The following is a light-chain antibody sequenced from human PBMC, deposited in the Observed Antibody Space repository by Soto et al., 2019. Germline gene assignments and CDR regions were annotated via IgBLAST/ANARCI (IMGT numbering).Light chain of an antibody. CDR3: QSYDATNQV. CDR1: SGSIASNY. V-gene: IGLV6-57*01. CDR2: EDN. J-gene: IGLJ3*02. Sequence: NFMLTQPHSVSESPGKTVIISCTRSSGSIASNYVQWYQQRPGSSPPTVIYEDNQRPSGVPDRFSGAIDSSSNSASLTISELETEYEADYYCQSYDATNQVFGGGTKLTVL.